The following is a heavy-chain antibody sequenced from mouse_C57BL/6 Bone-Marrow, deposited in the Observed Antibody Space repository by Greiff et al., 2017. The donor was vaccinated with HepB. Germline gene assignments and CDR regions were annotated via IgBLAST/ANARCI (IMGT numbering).Heavy chain of an antibody. Sequence: VQLQQPGAELVKPGASVKMSCKASGYTFTSYWITWVKQRPGQGLEWIGDIYPGSGSTNYNEKFKSKATRTVDTSSSTAYMQISSLTSEYSAVYYCTRKGIWLLLAMDYWGQGTSVTVSS. CDR3: TRKGIWLLLAMDY. D-gene: IGHD2-2*01. V-gene: IGHV1-55*01. CDR1: GYTFTSYW. CDR2: IYPGSGST. J-gene: IGHJ4*01.